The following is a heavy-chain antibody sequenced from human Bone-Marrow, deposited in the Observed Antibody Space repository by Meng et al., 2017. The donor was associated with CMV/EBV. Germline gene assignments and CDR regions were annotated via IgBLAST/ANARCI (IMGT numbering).Heavy chain of an antibody. D-gene: IGHD6-6*01. V-gene: IGHV4-39*07. Sequence: GSRRLSCTVAGGSISSTSYYWGWIREPPGKGLEWIGSIYYSGSTYYNPALKSRVTISVGTSKNQFSLKLSSVTAADTAVYYCATSTQYSSSAYGCGFDYWGQGTLVTVSS. CDR1: GGSISSTSYY. J-gene: IGHJ4*02. CDR3: ATSTQYSSSAYGCGFDY. CDR2: IYYSGST.